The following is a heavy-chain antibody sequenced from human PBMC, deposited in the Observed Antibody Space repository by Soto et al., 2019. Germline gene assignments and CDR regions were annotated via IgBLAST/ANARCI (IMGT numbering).Heavy chain of an antibody. CDR1: GGSISSGGYS. D-gene: IGHD3-10*01. Sequence: QLQLQESGSGLVKPSQTLSLTCAVSGGSISSGGYSWSWIRQPPGKGLEWIGYIYHSGSTYYNPSLKRRVTISVARSKNQFSLKLSSVTAADTAVYYCARVRSGSASYYLDYWGQGTLVTVSS. CDR3: ARVRSGSASYYLDY. V-gene: IGHV4-30-2*01. CDR2: IYHSGST. J-gene: IGHJ4*02.